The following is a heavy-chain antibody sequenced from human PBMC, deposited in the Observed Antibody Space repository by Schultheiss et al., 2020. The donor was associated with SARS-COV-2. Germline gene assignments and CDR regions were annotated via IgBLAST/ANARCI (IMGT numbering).Heavy chain of an antibody. V-gene: IGHV1-8*02. D-gene: IGHD3-3*01. CDR1: GGTFSSYA. CDR3: ARENPIGDSDY. J-gene: IGHJ4*02. Sequence: ASVKVSCKASGGTFSSYAISWVRQAPGQGLEWMGWINPNSGGTNYAQKFQGRVTMTRNTSISTAYMELSSLRSEDTAVYYCARENPIGDSDYWGQGTLVTVSS. CDR2: INPNSGGT.